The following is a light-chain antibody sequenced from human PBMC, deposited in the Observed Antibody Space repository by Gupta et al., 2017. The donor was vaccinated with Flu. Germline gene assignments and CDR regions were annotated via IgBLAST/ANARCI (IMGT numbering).Light chain of an antibody. Sequence: EIVLTQSPGTLSLSPGERATLSCRASQSVSSSYLAWYQQKPGQAPRLLISGPSTRATGIPDRFSASGAGTEFTLTITRLEPEDFAVYFCQQYHDSPFTFGPGTKVDLK. CDR1: QSVSSSY. CDR2: GPS. J-gene: IGKJ3*01. CDR3: QQYHDSPFT. V-gene: IGKV3-20*01.